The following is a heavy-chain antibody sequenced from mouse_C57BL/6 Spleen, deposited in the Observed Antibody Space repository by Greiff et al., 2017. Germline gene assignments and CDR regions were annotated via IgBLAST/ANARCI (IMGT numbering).Heavy chain of an antibody. CDR3: ARGANWDYFDY. J-gene: IGHJ2*01. Sequence: EVMLVESGGGLVKPGGSLQLSCAASGFTFSDYGMHWVRQAPEKGLEWVAYISSGSSTIYYADTVKGRFTISRDNAKNTLYLQMTSLRSEDTAMYYCARGANWDYFDYWGQGTTLTVSS. CDR2: ISSGSSTI. V-gene: IGHV5-17*01. D-gene: IGHD4-1*01. CDR1: GFTFSDYG.